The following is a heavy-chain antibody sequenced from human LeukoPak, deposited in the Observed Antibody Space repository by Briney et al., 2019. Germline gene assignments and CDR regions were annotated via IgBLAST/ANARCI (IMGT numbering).Heavy chain of an antibody. Sequence: GGSLRLSCPASGFTFSSYTMSWVRQAPGKGKEWVSLISCSGGITYYADSVKGRLTNSRENSKNPLYLQMDSPRAEETAVYYCAKDSAAVGGPTTDWGQGTLVTVSS. CDR1: GFTFSSYT. J-gene: IGHJ4*02. D-gene: IGHD6-13*01. V-gene: IGHV3-23*01. CDR3: AKDSAAVGGPTTD. CDR2: ISCSGGIT.